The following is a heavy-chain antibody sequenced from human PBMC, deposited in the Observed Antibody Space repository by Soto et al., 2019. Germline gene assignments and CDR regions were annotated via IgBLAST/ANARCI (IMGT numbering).Heavy chain of an antibody. CDR3: AGIRITMVRGVNNTDTWFDP. J-gene: IGHJ5*02. Sequence: GGSLRLSCAASGFTFSSYWMHWVRQAPGKGLVWVSRINNDGRSTSYADSVKGRFTISRDNAKNTLYLQMNSLRAEDTAVYYCAGIRITMVRGVNNTDTWFDPWGQGTLVTVSS. V-gene: IGHV3-74*01. D-gene: IGHD3-10*01. CDR1: GFTFSSYW. CDR2: INNDGRST.